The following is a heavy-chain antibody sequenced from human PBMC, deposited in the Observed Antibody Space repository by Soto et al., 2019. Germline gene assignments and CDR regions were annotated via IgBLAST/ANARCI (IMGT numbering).Heavy chain of an antibody. J-gene: IGHJ4*02. CDR1: GFTFSSYS. CDR3: ARDQEIPGAGLRLPTATFDY. V-gene: IGHV3-48*01. Sequence: EVQLMESGGGLVQPGGSLRLSCAASGFTFSSYSMNWVRQAPGKGLEWVSYISSSSSTIYYADSVKGRFTISRDNAKNSLYLQMNSLRAEDTAVYYCARDQEIPGAGLRLPTATFDYWGQGTLVTVSS. CDR2: ISSSSSTI. D-gene: IGHD5-12*01.